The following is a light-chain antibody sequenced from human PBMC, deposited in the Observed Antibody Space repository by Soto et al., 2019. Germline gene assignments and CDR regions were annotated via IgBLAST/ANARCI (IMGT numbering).Light chain of an antibody. CDR2: GAS. CDR3: QQYSNWPPGT. CDR1: QSVRSN. Sequence: EIVMTQSPATLSVSPGERATLSCRASQSVRSNLAWYQQKPGQAPRLLIYGASTRATGTPARFSGSGSGTEFTLTISSLQSEDFAVYYCQQYSNWPPGTFGQGTKVDI. V-gene: IGKV3-15*01. J-gene: IGKJ1*01.